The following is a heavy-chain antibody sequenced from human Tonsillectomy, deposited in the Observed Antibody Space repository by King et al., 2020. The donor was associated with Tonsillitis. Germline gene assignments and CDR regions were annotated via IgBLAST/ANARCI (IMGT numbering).Heavy chain of an antibody. CDR2: ISYSETT. J-gene: IGHJ4*02. D-gene: IGHD2-21*01. CDR1: GGSISNYY. V-gene: IGHV4-59*01. CDR3: ARLWYGGISLDY. Sequence: QLQESGPGPVKPSETLSLTCSVSGGSISNYYWSWIRQPPGKGLEWIGYISYSETTNYNPSLKSRVTISLDTSKNQFSLKLNSVTAADTAVYYCARLWYGGISLDYWGQGPLLPVSS.